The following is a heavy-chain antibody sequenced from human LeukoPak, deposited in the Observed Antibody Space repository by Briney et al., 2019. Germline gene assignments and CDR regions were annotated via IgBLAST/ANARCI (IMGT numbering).Heavy chain of an antibody. CDR3: AKEGPYVGWFDP. CDR2: IRYDGSNK. CDR1: GFTFSSYA. V-gene: IGHV3-30*02. Sequence: GGSLRLSCAASGFTFSSYAMHWVRQAPGKGLEWVAFIRYDGSNKYYADSVKGRFTISRDNSKNTLYPQMNSLRAEDTSVYYCAKEGPYVGWFDPWGQGTLVTVSS. J-gene: IGHJ5*02. D-gene: IGHD3-10*02.